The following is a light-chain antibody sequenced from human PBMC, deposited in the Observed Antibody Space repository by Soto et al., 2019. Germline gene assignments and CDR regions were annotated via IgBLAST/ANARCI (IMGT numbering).Light chain of an antibody. V-gene: IGKV1-39*01. Sequence: DIQMTQSPSSLSASVGDRVTITCRASQSISSYLNWYQQKPGKARKLLIYAASSLHSGVPSRFSGSGSGTDFTLTISSLQPEDFATYYCQQSYSTLQTFGQGTKVDIK. J-gene: IGKJ1*01. CDR3: QQSYSTLQT. CDR2: AAS. CDR1: QSISSY.